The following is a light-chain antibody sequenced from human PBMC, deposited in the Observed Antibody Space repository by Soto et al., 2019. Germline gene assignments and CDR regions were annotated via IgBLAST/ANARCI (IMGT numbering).Light chain of an antibody. J-gene: IGLJ1*01. CDR1: SSDVGGYKY. CDR2: EVN. Sequence: SVLTQPPCASGSPGQSVTISCTGSSSDVGGYKYVSWYQQHRGRAPKLMIYEVNKRPSGVPDRFSGSKSGNTASLTVSGLQAEDQADYNCSSYAGSPYVFGTGTKVTVL. CDR3: SSYAGSPYV. V-gene: IGLV2-8*01.